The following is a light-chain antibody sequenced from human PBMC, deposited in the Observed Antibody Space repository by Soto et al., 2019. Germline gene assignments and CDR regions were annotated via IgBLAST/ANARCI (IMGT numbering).Light chain of an antibody. Sequence: DIKMTQSPSSLSASVGDRVTITCRASQSISRFLHWYQQKPGKAPTVLIYAASTLQSGVPSRFSGSGSGTEFTLTINNLEPEDFAVYYCQQRNVWPPITFGQGTRLEIK. CDR1: QSISRF. CDR3: QQRNVWPPIT. CDR2: AAS. V-gene: IGKV1-39*01. J-gene: IGKJ5*01.